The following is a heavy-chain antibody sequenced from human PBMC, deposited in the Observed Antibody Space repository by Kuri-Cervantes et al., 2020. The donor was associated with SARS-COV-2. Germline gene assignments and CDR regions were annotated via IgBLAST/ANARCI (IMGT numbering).Heavy chain of an antibody. CDR1: GGSISSYY. CDR2: IYTSGST. CDR3: ARVKGDDFWSGRQSDAFDI. J-gene: IGHJ3*02. V-gene: IGHV4-4*07. Sequence: SETLSLTCTVSGGSISSYYRSWIRQPAGKGLEWIGRIYTSGSTNYNPSLKSRVTMSVDTSKNQFSLKLSSVTAADTAVYYCARVKGDDFWSGRQSDAFDIWGQGTMVTVSS. D-gene: IGHD3-3*01.